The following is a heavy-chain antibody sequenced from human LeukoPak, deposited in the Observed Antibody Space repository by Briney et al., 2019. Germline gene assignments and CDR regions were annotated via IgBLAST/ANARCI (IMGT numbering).Heavy chain of an antibody. Sequence: GSLRLSCAASGFTVSSNYMSWVRQAPGKGLEWVSVIYSGGSTYYADSVKGRFTISRDNSKNTLYLQMNSLRAEDTAVYYCARDIVGYCGGDCYSYWGQGTLVTVSS. D-gene: IGHD2-21*02. V-gene: IGHV3-53*01. CDR3: ARDIVGYCGGDCYSY. CDR2: IYSGGST. CDR1: GFTVSSNY. J-gene: IGHJ4*02.